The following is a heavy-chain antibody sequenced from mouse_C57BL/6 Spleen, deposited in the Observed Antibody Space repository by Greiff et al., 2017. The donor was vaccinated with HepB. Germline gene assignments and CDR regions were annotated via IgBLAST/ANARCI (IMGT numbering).Heavy chain of an antibody. D-gene: IGHD1-1*01. J-gene: IGHJ2*01. CDR1: GYTFTSYW. V-gene: IGHV1-7*01. CDR2: INPSSGYT. Sequence: VQLQQSGAELAKPGASVKLSCKASGYTFTSYWMHWVKQRPGQGLEWIGYINPSSGYTKYNQKFKDKATLTADKSSSTAYMQLSSLTYEDSAGYCCARGPPDGSSPCYFDYWGQGTTLTVSS. CDR3: ARGPPDGSSPCYFDY.